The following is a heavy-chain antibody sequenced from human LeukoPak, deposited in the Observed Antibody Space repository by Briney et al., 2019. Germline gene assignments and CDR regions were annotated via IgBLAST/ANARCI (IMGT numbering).Heavy chain of an antibody. CDR3: AGAHNWSWFDP. D-gene: IGHD1-1*01. CDR2: IYYSGNT. CDR1: GGSISSYY. V-gene: IGHV4-59*12. J-gene: IGHJ5*02. Sequence: SETLSLTCTVSGGSISSYYWSWIRQPPGKGLEWIGYIYYSGNTNYNPSLKSRVTISVDTSKNQFSLKLSSVTAADTAVYYCAGAHNWSWFDPWGQGTLVTVSS.